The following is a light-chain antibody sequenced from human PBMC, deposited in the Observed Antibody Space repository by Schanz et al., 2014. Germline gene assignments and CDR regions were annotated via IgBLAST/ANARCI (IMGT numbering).Light chain of an antibody. Sequence: QSALTQPASVSASPGQSITISCTGTATDIGGTYLVSWYQQNPGEAPKLLILGDNHRPSGVSNRFSGSKSGNTASLTVSGLQTEDEADYYCSSYAGSNNVVFGTGTKLTVL. J-gene: IGLJ1*01. CDR2: GDN. CDR3: SSYAGSNNVV. V-gene: IGLV2-14*02. CDR1: ATDIGGTYL.